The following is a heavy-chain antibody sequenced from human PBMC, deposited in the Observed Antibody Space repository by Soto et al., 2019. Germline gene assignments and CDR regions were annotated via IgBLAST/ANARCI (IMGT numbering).Heavy chain of an antibody. V-gene: IGHV3-30*18. J-gene: IGHJ6*02. CDR1: GFSISSCG. CDR3: AKNYDILRPYCMDV. D-gene: IGHD3-9*01. Sequence: GESLSLTCTASGFSISSCGNHWVCLGPRQGQEWEAVMTDDGSNKYYADSVKGRFTISRDNSKNTLYLQMNSLRSEDTAVYYCAKNYDILRPYCMDVCGQGTTVTVSS. CDR2: MTDDGSNK.